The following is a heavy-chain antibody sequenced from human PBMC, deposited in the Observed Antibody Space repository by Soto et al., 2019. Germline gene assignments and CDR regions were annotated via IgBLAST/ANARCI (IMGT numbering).Heavy chain of an antibody. Sequence: QITVKESGPTLVKPTQTLTLTCTFSGFSLSNSGVGVAWIRQPPGKALEWLALIYWDDDERYRPSLRSRLTTTKDTSKNQVVLTLTNVHPVDTATYFCTHKGGRGAGMDVWGQGTTVTVSS. D-gene: IGHD1-26*01. CDR3: THKGGRGAGMDV. J-gene: IGHJ6*02. V-gene: IGHV2-5*02. CDR1: GFSLSNSGVG. CDR2: IYWDDDE.